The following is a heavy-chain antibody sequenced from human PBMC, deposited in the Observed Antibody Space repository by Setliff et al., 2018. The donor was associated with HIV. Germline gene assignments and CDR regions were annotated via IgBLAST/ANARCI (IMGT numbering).Heavy chain of an antibody. CDR2: IYSTGST. V-gene: IGHV4-59*11. CDR1: GPSINIHY. CDR3: AKGAGFYGDYTFDY. D-gene: IGHD4-17*01. Sequence: SETLSLTCTVSGPSINIHYWSWIRQSPGKGFEWIGYIYSTGSTNYNPSLQSRVTISMDASKNKFSLKVTSVTSADTAVYYCAKGAGFYGDYTFDYWGQGNLVTSPQ. J-gene: IGHJ4*02.